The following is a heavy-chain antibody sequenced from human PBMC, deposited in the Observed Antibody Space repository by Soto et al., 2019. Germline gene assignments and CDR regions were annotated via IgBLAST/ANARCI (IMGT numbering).Heavy chain of an antibody. CDR1: GGTFSSYE. V-gene: IGHV1-46*03. CDR2: INPSGGSK. CDR3: ARVDSTDCSNGVCSCFYNHDMDV. J-gene: IGHJ6*02. Sequence: ASVKVACKASGGTFSSYEISWVRQAPGQGLEWMGIINPSGGSKIYAQKFEGRDTMTRDTSISTASMELTRLASDDTAIYYCARVDSTDCSNGVCSCFYNHDMDVWGQGTTVTVSS. D-gene: IGHD2-8*01.